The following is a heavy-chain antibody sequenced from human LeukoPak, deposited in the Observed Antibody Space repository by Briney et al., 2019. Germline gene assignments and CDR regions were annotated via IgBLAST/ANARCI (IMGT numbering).Heavy chain of an antibody. V-gene: IGHV4-59*08. CDR2: IYYSGST. CDR3: ARRAYGSGSFFDY. D-gene: IGHD3-10*01. J-gene: IGHJ4*02. CDR1: GGSISSYY. Sequence: SGTLSLTCTVSGGSISSYYWSWIRQPPGKGLEWIGYIYYSGSTNYNPSLKSRVTIPVDTSKNQFSLKLSSVTAADTAVYYCARRAYGSGSFFDYWGQGTLVTVSS.